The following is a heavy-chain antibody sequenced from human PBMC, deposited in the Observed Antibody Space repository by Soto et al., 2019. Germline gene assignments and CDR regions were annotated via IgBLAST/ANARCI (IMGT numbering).Heavy chain of an antibody. V-gene: IGHV4-34*01. CDR1: GASFGGYY. Sequence: QVQLQQWGAGLLKPSETLSLNCAVYGASFGGYYWNWIRQPPGKGLEWIGDITHTGGTNYNPSLKGRVTISIDKSKSQFSLNLTSVTAADTAVYYCARVGRAIRGIITYDYWGPGTLVTVSS. J-gene: IGHJ4*02. D-gene: IGHD3-10*01. CDR2: ITHTGGT. CDR3: ARVGRAIRGIITYDY.